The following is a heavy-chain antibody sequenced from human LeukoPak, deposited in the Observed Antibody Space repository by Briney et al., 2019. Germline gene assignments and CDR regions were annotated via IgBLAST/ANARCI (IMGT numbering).Heavy chain of an antibody. D-gene: IGHD4/OR15-4a*01. CDR3: AREDPQTKVPEGMDV. Sequence: SETLSLTCTVSGGSISHYYWSWIRQPPGKGPEWICYIYYTGTTNYNPSLKSRVTISVDTSKNQFSLKLNSVTAADTAVYYCAREDPQTKVPEGMDVWGQGTTVTVSS. V-gene: IGHV4-59*01. CDR2: IYYTGTT. CDR1: GGSISHYY. J-gene: IGHJ6*02.